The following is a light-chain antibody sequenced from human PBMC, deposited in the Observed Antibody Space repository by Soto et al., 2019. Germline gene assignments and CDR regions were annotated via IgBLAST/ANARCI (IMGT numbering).Light chain of an antibody. CDR2: KAS. J-gene: IGKJ1*01. CDR3: QQYNGYSPWA. V-gene: IGKV1-5*03. CDR1: QSISNW. Sequence: DIQMTQSPSTLSASVGDRVTITCRASQSISNWLAWYQQKPGKAPKLLIYKASILESGVPSRFSGSGSGTEFTLTISRLQPDDFATYYCQQYNGYSPWAFGQGTKVEIK.